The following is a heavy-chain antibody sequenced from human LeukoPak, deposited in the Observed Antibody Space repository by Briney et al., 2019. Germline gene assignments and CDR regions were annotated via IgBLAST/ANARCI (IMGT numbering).Heavy chain of an antibody. V-gene: IGHV1-46*01. CDR2: INPSGGST. Sequence: GASVKVSCTASGYTFTSYYMHWVRQAPGQGLEWMGIINPSGGSTSYAQKFQGRVTMTRDTPTSTVYMELSSLRSEDTAVYYCARWSPDQEGFDYWGQGTLVTVSS. CDR3: ARWSPDQEGFDY. D-gene: IGHD1-14*01. J-gene: IGHJ4*02. CDR1: GYTFTSYY.